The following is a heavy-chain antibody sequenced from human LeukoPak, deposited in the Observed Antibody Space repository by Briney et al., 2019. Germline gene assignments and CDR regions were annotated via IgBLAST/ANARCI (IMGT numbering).Heavy chain of an antibody. CDR2: IYSGGST. D-gene: IGHD3-10*01. V-gene: IGHV3-66*01. CDR3: ARGVNMVRGVLPVFDY. J-gene: IGHJ4*02. CDR1: GFTVSSNY. Sequence: GGSLRLSCAASGFTVSSNYMSWVRQAPGKGLEWVSVIYSGGSTYYADSVKGRFTISRDNSNNTLFLLMNSLRVEDTAVYYCARGVNMVRGVLPVFDYWGQGTLVTVSS.